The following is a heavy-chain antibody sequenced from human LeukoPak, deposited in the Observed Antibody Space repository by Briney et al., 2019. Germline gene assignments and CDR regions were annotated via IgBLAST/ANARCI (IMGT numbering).Heavy chain of an antibody. CDR1: GFTFSDYY. D-gene: IGHD2-8*01. J-gene: IGHJ6*03. CDR2: ISSSGGTI. CDR3: ARYYCTNGVCYSDGYYYMDV. Sequence: GGSLRLSCAASGFTFSDYYMNWIRLAPGKGLEGVAYISSSGGTIYYADSVKGRFTISRDNAKNSLYLQMNSLRAEDTAVYYCARYYCTNGVCYSDGYYYMDVWGKGTTVTVSS. V-gene: IGHV3-11*01.